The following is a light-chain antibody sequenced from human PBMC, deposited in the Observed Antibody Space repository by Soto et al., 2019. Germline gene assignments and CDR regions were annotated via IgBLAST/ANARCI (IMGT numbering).Light chain of an antibody. J-gene: IGLJ1*01. CDR3: SSYTSSSTLV. CDR2: DVS. V-gene: IGLV2-14*03. CDR1: SSDVGGYDY. Sequence: QSVLTQPSSVSGSPGQSITISCPGTSSDVGGYDYVSWYQHHPGKAPKLMIYDVSNRPSGVSNRFSGSKSGNTASLTISGLQAEDEADYYCSSYTSSSTLVFGTGTKVTVL.